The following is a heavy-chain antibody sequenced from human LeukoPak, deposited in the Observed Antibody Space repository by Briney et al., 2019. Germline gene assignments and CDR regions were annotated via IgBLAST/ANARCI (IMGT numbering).Heavy chain of an antibody. Sequence: PGGSLRLSCAASGFTFSNYNMNWVHQAPGKGLEWVSYISSSSSTIYYADSVKGRFTISRDNAKNSLYLQMNSLRAEDTAVYYCALRGGYTSGWYMRDYYMDVWGKGTTVTVSS. D-gene: IGHD6-19*01. CDR1: GFTFSNYN. J-gene: IGHJ6*03. CDR3: ALRGGYTSGWYMRDYYMDV. CDR2: ISSSSSTI. V-gene: IGHV3-48*01.